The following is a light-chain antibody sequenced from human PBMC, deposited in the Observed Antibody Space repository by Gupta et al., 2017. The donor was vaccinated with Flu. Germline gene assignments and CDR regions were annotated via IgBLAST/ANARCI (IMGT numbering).Light chain of an antibody. CDR1: SSDVGGYNF. V-gene: IGLV2-8*01. CDR3: NSYAGSNSVA. Sequence: SVTISWHGTSSDVGGYNFVSWYQHHPGKAHKFIIYDVSKRTAGVPDRFSGSKAGNTASLTVSGRQEDDEAYYYCNSYAGSNSVAFGGGTKLTVL. J-gene: IGLJ2*01. CDR2: DVS.